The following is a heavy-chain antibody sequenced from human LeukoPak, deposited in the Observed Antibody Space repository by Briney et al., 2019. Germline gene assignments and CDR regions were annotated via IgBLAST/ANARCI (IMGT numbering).Heavy chain of an antibody. CDR2: IYSGGST. Sequence: GGSLRLSCAASGFTVSSNYMNWVRQAPGKGLEWVSVIYSGGSTYYADSVMGRFTISRDNSKNTLYLQMNSLRAEDTAVYYCARGVTMVRGVIITAGAFDIWGQGTMVTVSS. CDR3: ARGVTMVRGVIITAGAFDI. J-gene: IGHJ3*02. CDR1: GFTVSSNY. V-gene: IGHV3-66*01. D-gene: IGHD3-10*01.